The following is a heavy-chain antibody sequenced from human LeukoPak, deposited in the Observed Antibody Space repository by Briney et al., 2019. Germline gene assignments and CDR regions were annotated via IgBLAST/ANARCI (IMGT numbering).Heavy chain of an antibody. CDR1: GFPFSSYA. CDR3: AGSLLGMAVGPPSC. V-gene: IGHV3-30*01. Sequence: PGKSLRLSCSAYGFPFSSYAMHWVRQAPGKGLEWVAVISYDGSNKYYADSVKGRFTISSDNSKNTLYLQMNSLRAEDTAVYYCAGSLLGMAVGPPSCWGQGTLVTVSS. D-gene: IGHD3-16*01. J-gene: IGHJ4*02. CDR2: ISYDGSNK.